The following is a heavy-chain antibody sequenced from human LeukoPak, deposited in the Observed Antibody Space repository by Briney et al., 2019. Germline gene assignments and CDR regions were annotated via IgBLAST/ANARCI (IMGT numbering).Heavy chain of an antibody. Sequence: PGGSLRLSCVVSGLSFSNYWMDWVRQAPGKGREGVAFIKQDGSETSYVDSVKGRFTISRDNARNSLFLQMNSLRAEDTAVYYCATRGDLSWFGALRHWSQGTLVTVSS. V-gene: IGHV3-7*01. J-gene: IGHJ4*02. CDR2: IKQDGSET. D-gene: IGHD3-16*02. CDR3: ATRGDLSWFGALRH. CDR1: GLSFSNYW.